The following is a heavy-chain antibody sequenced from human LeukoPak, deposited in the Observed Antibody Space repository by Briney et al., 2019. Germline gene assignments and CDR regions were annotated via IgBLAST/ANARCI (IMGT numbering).Heavy chain of an antibody. CDR2: IYYSGST. Sequence: SSQTLSLTCTVSGGSISSGGYYWSWLRQHPGKGLEWIGYIYYSGSTYYNPSLKSRVTISVDTSKNQFSLRLSSVTAADTAVYDCARVRGYCSSTTCYYDYWGQGALVTVSS. CDR1: GGSISSGGYY. CDR3: ARVRGYCSSTTCYYDY. J-gene: IGHJ4*02. V-gene: IGHV4-31*03. D-gene: IGHD2-2*01.